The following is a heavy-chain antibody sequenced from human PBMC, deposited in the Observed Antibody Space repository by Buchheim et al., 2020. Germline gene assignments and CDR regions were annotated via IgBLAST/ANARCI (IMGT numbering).Heavy chain of an antibody. CDR1: GFTFSDYY. Sequence: QVQLVESGGGLVKPGGSLRLSCAASGFTFSDYYMIWIRQAPGKGLEWVSYISSSGSTIYYADSVKGRFTISRDHAKNSLYLQMNSLRAEDTAVYYCASSSAYCGGDCYYGDYWYFDLWGRGTL. CDR3: ASSSAYCGGDCYYGDYWYFDL. CDR2: ISSSGSTI. J-gene: IGHJ2*01. D-gene: IGHD2-21*02. V-gene: IGHV3-11*01.